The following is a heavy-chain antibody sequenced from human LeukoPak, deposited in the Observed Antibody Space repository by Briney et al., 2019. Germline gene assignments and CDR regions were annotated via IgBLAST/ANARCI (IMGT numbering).Heavy chain of an antibody. J-gene: IGHJ6*03. CDR2: FDPEDGET. Sequence: ASVKVSCKVSGYTLTELSMHWVRQAPGKGLEWMGGFDPEDGETIYAQKFQGRVTMTEDTSTDTAYMELSSLRSEDTAVYYCATVGRARYCSSTSCQESYYYYMDVWGKGTTVTVSS. V-gene: IGHV1-24*01. CDR1: GYTLTELS. CDR3: ATVGRARYCSSTSCQESYYYYMDV. D-gene: IGHD2-2*01.